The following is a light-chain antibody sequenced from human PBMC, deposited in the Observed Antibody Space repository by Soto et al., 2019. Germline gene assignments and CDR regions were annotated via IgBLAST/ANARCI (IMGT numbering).Light chain of an antibody. V-gene: IGLV2-8*01. CDR3: SSYAGSNTS. Sequence: QSALTQPPSASGSPGQSVTISCTGTSSDVGGYNYVSWYQQHPGKAPKLMIYEVSKRPSGVTDRFSGSKSGNTASLTVSGLQAEDEADYYCSSYAGSNTSFGGGTQLTVL. J-gene: IGLJ2*01. CDR2: EVS. CDR1: SSDVGGYNY.